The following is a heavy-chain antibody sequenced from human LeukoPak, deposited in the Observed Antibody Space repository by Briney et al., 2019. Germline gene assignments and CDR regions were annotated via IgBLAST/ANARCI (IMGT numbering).Heavy chain of an antibody. J-gene: IGHJ3*02. CDR1: GGSISSYY. CDR2: IYSSGST. D-gene: IGHD1-26*01. V-gene: IGHV4-4*07. Sequence: PSETLSLTCTVSGGSISSYYWSWLRQPAGKGLEWIGRIYSSGSTNYNPSLKSRVTMSVGTSKSQFSLTLTSVTAADTALYYCARAGRWEGRPHAFDIWGQGTMVTVSS. CDR3: ARAGRWEGRPHAFDI.